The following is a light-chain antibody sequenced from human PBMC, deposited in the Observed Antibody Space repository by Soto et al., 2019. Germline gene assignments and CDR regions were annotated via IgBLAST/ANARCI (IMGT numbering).Light chain of an antibody. V-gene: IGKV3-15*01. Sequence: EVVMTQSPGALSVSPGERGTLSCRASQSVGSNLAWYQQKLGQAPRLLICGASTRATGLPARFSGSGSGTEFTLTISSLQSEDFAIYYCPHYNSYSEAFGQGTKVDNK. CDR3: PHYNSYSEA. CDR2: GAS. CDR1: QSVGSN. J-gene: IGKJ1*01.